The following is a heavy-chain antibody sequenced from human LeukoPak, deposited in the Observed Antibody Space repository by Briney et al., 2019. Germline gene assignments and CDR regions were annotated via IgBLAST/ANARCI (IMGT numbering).Heavy chain of an antibody. CDR2: IYHSGST. J-gene: IGHJ4*02. CDR1: GGSISSGGYY. CDR3: ARDPGSSKAFDY. D-gene: IGHD6-6*01. Sequence: PSETLSLTCTVSGGSISSGGYYWSWIRQPPGKGLEWIGYIYHSGSTYYNPSLKSRVTISVDRSKNQFSLKLSSVTAADTAVYYCARDPGSSKAFDYWGQGTLVTVSS. V-gene: IGHV4-30-2*01.